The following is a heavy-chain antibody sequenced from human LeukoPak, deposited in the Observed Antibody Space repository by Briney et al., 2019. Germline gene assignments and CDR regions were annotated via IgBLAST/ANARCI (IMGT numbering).Heavy chain of an antibody. V-gene: IGHV1-46*01. CDR3: TRAADSSGYSVPEVYFGY. CDR1: GYTFTSYY. CDR2: INPSGGST. Sequence: ASVKVSCKASGYTFTSYYMHWVRQAPGQGLEWMGIINPSGGSTSYAQKFQGRVTMTRDMSTSTVYMELSSLRSEDTAVYYCTRAADSSGYSVPEVYFGYWGQGTLVTVSS. D-gene: IGHD3-22*01. J-gene: IGHJ4*02.